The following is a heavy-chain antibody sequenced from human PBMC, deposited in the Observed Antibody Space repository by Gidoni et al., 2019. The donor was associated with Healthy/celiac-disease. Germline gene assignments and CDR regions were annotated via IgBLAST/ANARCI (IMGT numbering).Heavy chain of an antibody. V-gene: IGHV4-39*01. CDR1: GGSISSSSYY. D-gene: IGHD6-19*01. Sequence: QLQLQESGPGLVKPSETLSLTCTVSGGSISSSSYYWGWIRQPPGKGLEWIGSIYYSGSTYYNPSLKSRVTISVDTSKNQFSLKLSSVTAADTAVYYCASRVQWLAEGWYFDLWGRGTLVTVSS. CDR2: IYYSGST. CDR3: ASRVQWLAEGWYFDL. J-gene: IGHJ2*01.